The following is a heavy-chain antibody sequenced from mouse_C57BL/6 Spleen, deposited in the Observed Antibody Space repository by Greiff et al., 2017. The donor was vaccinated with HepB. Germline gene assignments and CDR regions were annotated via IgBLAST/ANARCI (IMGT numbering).Heavy chain of an antibody. J-gene: IGHJ4*01. Sequence: QVQLQPGAELVKPGASVKLSCKASGYTFTSYWMHWVKQRPGRGLEWIGRIDPNSGGTKYNEKFKSKATLTVDKPSSTAYMQLSSLTSEDSAVYYCARSPRGSTTDAMDYWGQGTSVTVSS. CDR3: ARSPRGSTTDAMDY. D-gene: IGHD1-1*01. CDR2: IDPNSGGT. V-gene: IGHV1-72*01. CDR1: GYTFTSYW.